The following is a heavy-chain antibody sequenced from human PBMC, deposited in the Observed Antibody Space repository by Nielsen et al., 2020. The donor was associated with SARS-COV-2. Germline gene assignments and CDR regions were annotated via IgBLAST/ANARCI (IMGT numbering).Heavy chain of an antibody. CDR1: GYRFTSYW. Sequence: GESLKIPCEASGYRFTSYWIAWVRQTPGKGLEWMGIIYPADSDTKYSPSIQDQVTISADKSIPTAYLQWSSLKASDTAISYCARHGYCSNDSCSIDVWAKGTTAPVS. CDR2: IYPADSDT. J-gene: IGHJ6*03. D-gene: IGHD2-2*03. CDR3: ARHGYCSNDSCSIDV. V-gene: IGHV5-51*01.